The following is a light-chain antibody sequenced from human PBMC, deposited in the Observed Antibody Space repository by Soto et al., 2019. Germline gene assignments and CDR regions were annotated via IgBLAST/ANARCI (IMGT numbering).Light chain of an antibody. CDR2: GNT. CDR1: SSNIGAGYD. V-gene: IGLV1-40*01. Sequence: QSVLTQPPSVSGAPGQRVTISCTGSSSNIGAGYDVNWYQQLPGTAPKLLIYGNTNRPSGVPDRFSGSKSGTSGSLAISGLQTEDEAEYYCQSWDTSLSGSVFGGGTKVTGL. CDR3: QSWDTSLSGSV. J-gene: IGLJ2*01.